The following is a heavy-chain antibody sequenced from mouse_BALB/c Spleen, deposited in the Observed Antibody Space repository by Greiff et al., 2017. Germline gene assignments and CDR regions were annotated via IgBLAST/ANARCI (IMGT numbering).Heavy chain of an antibody. J-gene: IGHJ1*01. CDR2: FYPGSGSI. Sequence: VKLVESGAGLVKPGASVKLSCKASGYTFTEYIIHWVKQRSGQGLEWIGWFYPGSGSIKYNEKFKDKATLTADKSSSTVYMELSRLTSEDSAVYFCARHERDDGTWYFDVWGAGTTVTVSS. V-gene: IGHV1-62-2*01. CDR1: GYTFTEYI. CDR3: ARHERDDGTWYFDV. D-gene: IGHD2-3*01.